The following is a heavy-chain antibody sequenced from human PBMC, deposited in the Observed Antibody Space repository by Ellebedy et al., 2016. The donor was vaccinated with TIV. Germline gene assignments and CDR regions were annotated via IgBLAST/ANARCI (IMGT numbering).Heavy chain of an antibody. V-gene: IGHV1-69*02. D-gene: IGHD5-18*01. CDR2: IIPILALP. CDR3: ARHSGYTHVMTPYES. Sequence: AASVKVSCKASGGTFTSDIINWVRQAPGQGLEWMGRIIPILALPNYAQKFQARVTMTADKSTTTAYMELSSLTSEDTAVYYCARHSGYTHVMTPYESWGQGTLVTVSS. CDR1: GGTFTSDI. J-gene: IGHJ5*01.